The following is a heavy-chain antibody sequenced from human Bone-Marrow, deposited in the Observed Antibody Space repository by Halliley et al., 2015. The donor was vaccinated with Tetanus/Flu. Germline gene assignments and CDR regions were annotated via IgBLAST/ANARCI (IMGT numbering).Heavy chain of an antibody. CDR1: GGSISSSNSY. CDR3: ARLYYYDSSGYFDY. Sequence: LRLSCTVSGGSISSSNSYWGWIRQPPGMGLEWIGSISSSGYAYYNPSLKSRITISVDTSKNQVSLRLRSVTAADTAVYYCARLYYYDSSGYFDYWGQGTLVTVSS. V-gene: IGHV4-39*01. CDR2: ISSSGYA. D-gene: IGHD3-22*01. J-gene: IGHJ4*02.